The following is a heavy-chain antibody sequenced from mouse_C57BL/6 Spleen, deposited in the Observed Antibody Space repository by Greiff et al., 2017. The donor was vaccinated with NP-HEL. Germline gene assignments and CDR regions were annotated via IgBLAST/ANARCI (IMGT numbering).Heavy chain of an antibody. J-gene: IGHJ2*01. CDR2: IYPSDSET. Sequence: QVQLQQPGAELVRPGSSVKLSCKASGYTFTSYWMHWVKQRPIQGLEWIGNIYPSDSETHYNQKFKDKATLTVDKYSSTAYMQLSSRTSEDSAVYYCARGKFITTVVPYFDYWGQGTTLTVSS. CDR1: GYTFTSYW. CDR3: ARGKFITTVVPYFDY. V-gene: IGHV1-52*01. D-gene: IGHD1-1*01.